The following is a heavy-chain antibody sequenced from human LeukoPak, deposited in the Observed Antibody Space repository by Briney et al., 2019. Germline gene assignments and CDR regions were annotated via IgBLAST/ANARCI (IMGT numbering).Heavy chain of an antibody. D-gene: IGHD3-22*01. V-gene: IGHV4-34*01. J-gene: IGHJ4*02. CDR1: GGSISSYY. CDR3: ARGRYYDSSPTY. CDR2: INHSGST. Sequence: SETLSLTCTVSGGSISSYYWSWIRQPPGKGLEWIGEINHSGSTNYNPSLKSRVTISVDTSKNQFSLKLSSVTAADTAVYYCARGRYYDSSPTYWGQGTLVTVSS.